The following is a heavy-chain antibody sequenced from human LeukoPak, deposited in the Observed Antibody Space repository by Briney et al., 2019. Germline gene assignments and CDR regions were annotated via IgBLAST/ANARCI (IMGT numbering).Heavy chain of an antibody. J-gene: IGHJ4*02. CDR2: ISSSSSYI. Sequence: GGSLRLSCAASGFTFSSYSMNWVRQAPGKGLEWVSSISSSSSYIYYADSVKGRFTISRDNAKNSLYLQMNSLRAEDTAVYYCARDQYYGSGTYYNSPKGYFDYWGQGTLVTVSS. V-gene: IGHV3-21*01. CDR1: GFTFSSYS. CDR3: ARDQYYGSGTYYNSPKGYFDY. D-gene: IGHD3-10*01.